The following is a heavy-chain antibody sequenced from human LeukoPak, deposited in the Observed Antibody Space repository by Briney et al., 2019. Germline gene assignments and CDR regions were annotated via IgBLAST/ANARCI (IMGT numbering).Heavy chain of an antibody. D-gene: IGHD2-21*02. Sequence: GGSLRPSCAASGFTFSSYGMHWVRQAPGKGLEWVAFIRYDGSNKYYADSVKGRFTISRDNSKNTLYLQMNSLRAEDTAVYYCAKALTATYPDNWFDPWGQGTLVTVSS. CDR1: GFTFSSYG. J-gene: IGHJ5*02. V-gene: IGHV3-30*02. CDR3: AKALTATYPDNWFDP. CDR2: IRYDGSNK.